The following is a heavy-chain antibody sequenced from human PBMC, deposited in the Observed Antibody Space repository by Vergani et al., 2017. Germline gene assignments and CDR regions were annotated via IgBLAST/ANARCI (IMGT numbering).Heavy chain of an antibody. D-gene: IGHD3-9*01. V-gene: IGHV3-23*04. Sequence: EVQLVESGGGLVQPGGSLRLSCAASGFTFSSYAMSWVRQAPGKGLEWVSAISGSGGSTYYADSVKGRFTISRDNSKNTLYLQMNSLRAEDTAVYYCAKDFALYDILTGYWDYWSQGTLVTVSS. CDR3: AKDFALYDILTGYWDY. J-gene: IGHJ4*02. CDR1: GFTFSSYA. CDR2: ISGSGGST.